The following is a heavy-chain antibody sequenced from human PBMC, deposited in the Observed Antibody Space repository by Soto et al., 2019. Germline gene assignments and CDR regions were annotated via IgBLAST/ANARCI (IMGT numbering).Heavy chain of an antibody. CDR2: IYYSGHT. J-gene: IGHJ4*02. D-gene: IGHD4-17*01. V-gene: IGHV4-39*01. CDR3: TRYFLRGRQFDS. CDR1: GGSISSSSYY. Sequence: SETLSLTCIVSGGSISSSSYYWGWIRQPPGKGLEWIGNIYYSGHTYYNPSLKSRVAISVDTSKDQFSLRLRSVSAADTAVYYCTRYFLRGRQFDSWGQGTLVTVSS.